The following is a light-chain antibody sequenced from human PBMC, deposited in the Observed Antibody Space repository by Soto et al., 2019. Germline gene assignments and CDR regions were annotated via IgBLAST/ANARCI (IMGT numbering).Light chain of an antibody. CDR2: DVS. CDR1: SSDVGGYNY. CDR3: YSYTSSSTYV. Sequence: QSALTQPASVSGSPGQSITISCTGTSSDVGGYNYVSWYQQHPGKAPKLVMYDVSTRPSGVSNRFSGSKSGNTASLTISGLQAEDEADYYCYSYTSSSTYVFGTGTKLTVL. J-gene: IGLJ1*01. V-gene: IGLV2-14*01.